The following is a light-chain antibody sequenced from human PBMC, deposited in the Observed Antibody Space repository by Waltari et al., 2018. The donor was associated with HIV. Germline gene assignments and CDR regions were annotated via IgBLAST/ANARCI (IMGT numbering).Light chain of an antibody. Sequence: QSALTQPASVSGSPGQSITISCTRTSSDVATYKLVSWYQQHPGKAPKLMIYEVSKRPSWVAVPFAGSKSGDTASLTISGLQAEDEADYYCCSYVSNVIFGGGTKLTVL. CDR1: SSDVATYKL. CDR3: CSYVSNVI. V-gene: IGLV2-23*02. J-gene: IGLJ2*01. CDR2: EVS.